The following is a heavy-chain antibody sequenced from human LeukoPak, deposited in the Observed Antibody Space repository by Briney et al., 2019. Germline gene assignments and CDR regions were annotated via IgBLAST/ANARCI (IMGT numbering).Heavy chain of an antibody. CDR1: GGSFSGYY. CDR3: ARQVRCSSTSCYSDRNYYYYYMDV. CDR2: INHSGST. D-gene: IGHD2-2*01. Sequence: PSETLSLTCAVYGGSFSGYYWSWIRQPPGKGLEWIGEINHSGSTNYNPSLKSRVTISVDTSKNQFSLKLSSVTAADTAVYYCARQVRCSSTSCYSDRNYYYYYMDVWGKGTTVTISS. J-gene: IGHJ6*03. V-gene: IGHV4-34*01.